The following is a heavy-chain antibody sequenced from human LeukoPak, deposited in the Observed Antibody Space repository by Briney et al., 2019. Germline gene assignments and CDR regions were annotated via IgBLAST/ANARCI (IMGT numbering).Heavy chain of an antibody. CDR2: IYYSGST. D-gene: IGHD3-10*01. V-gene: IGHV4-59*01. CDR3: ARVLPDVSGSLDAFDI. CDR1: GGSISGYY. Sequence: SETLSLTCTVSGGSISGYYWNWIRQPPGKGLEWIGNIYYSGSTNYNPSLKSRVTISVDTSKNQFSLKLSSVTAADTAVYYCARVLPDVSGSLDAFDIWGQGTMVTVSS. J-gene: IGHJ3*02.